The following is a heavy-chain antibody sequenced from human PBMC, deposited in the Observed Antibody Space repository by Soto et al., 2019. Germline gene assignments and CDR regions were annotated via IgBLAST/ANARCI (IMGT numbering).Heavy chain of an antibody. CDR3: ARPHFSSSYYFDY. CDR1: GYTFTSYA. V-gene: IGHV1-3*01. J-gene: IGHJ4*02. D-gene: IGHD6-13*01. Sequence: ASVKVSCKASGYTFTSYAMHWVRQAPGQRLEWMGWINAGNGNTKYSQKFQGRVTITRDASASTAYMELSSLRSEDTAVYYCARPHFSSSYYFDYWGQGTLVTVSS. CDR2: INAGNGNT.